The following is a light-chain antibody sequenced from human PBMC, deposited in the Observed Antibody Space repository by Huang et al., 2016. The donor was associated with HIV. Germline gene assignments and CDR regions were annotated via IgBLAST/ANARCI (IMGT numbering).Light chain of an antibody. CDR2: DAS. V-gene: IGKV3-11*01. Sequence: EIVLTQSPATLSLSPGERATLSCKASQTINNYLGWYQLKPGRAPRLLIYDASNRAPGIPARCSGSWSGTDFTLTVSGLEPEDSAVYYCQQRGNLLTFGGGTKVEIK. J-gene: IGKJ4*01. CDR1: QTINNY. CDR3: QQRGNLLT.